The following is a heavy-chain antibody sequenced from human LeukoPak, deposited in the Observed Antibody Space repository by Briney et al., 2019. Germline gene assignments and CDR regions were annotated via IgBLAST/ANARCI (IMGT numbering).Heavy chain of an antibody. CDR1: GDSISNGDYY. V-gene: IGHV4-30-4*01. CDR3: ARARNYGSGSSALG. CDR2: IYYSGST. J-gene: IGHJ4*02. D-gene: IGHD3-10*01. Sequence: PSETLSLTCTVSGDSISNGDYYWGRIRQPPGKGLEWIGYIYYSGSTYYNPSLKSRVTISVDTSKNQFSLKLSSVTAADTAVYYCARARNYGSGSSALGWGQGTLVTVSS.